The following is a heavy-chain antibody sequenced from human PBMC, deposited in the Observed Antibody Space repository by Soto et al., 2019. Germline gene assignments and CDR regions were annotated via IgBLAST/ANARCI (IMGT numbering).Heavy chain of an antibody. Sequence: GGSLRLSCASSVFTFSSCSMNWVRQAPGKGLEWVSFISGSGDTKYYAYSVKGRFTISRDNAKNSRYLQMSSLRDEDTAVYYCAKYCSSDVCFDYWGQGTLVTVSS. V-gene: IGHV3-48*02. CDR2: ISGSGDTK. CDR3: AKYCSSDVCFDY. J-gene: IGHJ4*02. CDR1: VFTFSSCS. D-gene: IGHD2-8*01.